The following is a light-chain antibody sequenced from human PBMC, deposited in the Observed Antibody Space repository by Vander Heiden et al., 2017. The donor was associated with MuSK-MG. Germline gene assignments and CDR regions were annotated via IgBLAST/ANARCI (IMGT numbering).Light chain of an antibody. CDR3: QLSYTTPKT. CDR1: QSISSY. Sequence: DIQMTQSPSSLSASVGDRVTITCRASQSISSYLTWYQQKPGKAPKLLIYAASSLQSRVPSRFRPSRSGTDFTLTISILQPEDFATYYCQLSYTTPKTFGPGTKVDIK. V-gene: IGKV1-39*01. CDR2: AAS. J-gene: IGKJ3*01.